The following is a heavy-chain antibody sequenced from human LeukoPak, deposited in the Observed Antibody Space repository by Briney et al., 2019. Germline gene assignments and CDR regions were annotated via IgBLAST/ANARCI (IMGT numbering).Heavy chain of an antibody. V-gene: IGHV3-21*01. Sequence: GGSLRLSCAASGFTFSSYSMSWVRQPPGKGLEWVSSISSSSSYIYYADSVKGRFTISRDNAKNSLYLQMNSLRAEDTAVYYCARRYCSSTSCYVSAGFDIWGQGTMVTVSS. CDR3: ARRYCSSTSCYVSAGFDI. J-gene: IGHJ3*02. CDR2: ISSSSSYI. CDR1: GFTFSSYS. D-gene: IGHD2-2*01.